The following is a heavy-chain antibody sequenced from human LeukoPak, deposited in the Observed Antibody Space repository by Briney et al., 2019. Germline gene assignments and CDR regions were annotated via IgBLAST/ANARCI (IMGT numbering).Heavy chain of an antibody. CDR1: GFTFSNFG. CDR2: INWNGGST. CDR3: ARDVSSGWYSDY. V-gene: IGHV3-20*04. Sequence: PGGSLRLSCAASGFTFSNFGMSWVRQAPGKGLEWVSGINWNGGSTGYADSVKGRFTISRDNAKNSLYLQMNSLRAEDTALYYCARDVSSGWYSDYWGQGTLVTVSS. J-gene: IGHJ4*02. D-gene: IGHD6-19*01.